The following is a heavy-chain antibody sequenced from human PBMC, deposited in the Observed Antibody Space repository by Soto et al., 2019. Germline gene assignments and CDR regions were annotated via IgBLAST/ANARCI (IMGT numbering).Heavy chain of an antibody. J-gene: IGHJ4*02. CDR1: GYRFTNYW. CDR3: ARREDGYNSQDY. D-gene: IGHD5-12*01. Sequence: PGESLKISCKGSGYRFTNYWIGWVRQMPGKGLEWIGIMYPGDSDARYSPSFQGQVTISADRSITTAYLQWSSLKASDTAMYYCARREDGYNSQDYWGQGTLVTVSS. CDR2: MYPGDSDA. V-gene: IGHV5-51*01.